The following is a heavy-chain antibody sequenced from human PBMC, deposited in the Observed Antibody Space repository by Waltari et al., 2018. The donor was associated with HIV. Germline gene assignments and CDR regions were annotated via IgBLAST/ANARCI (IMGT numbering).Heavy chain of an antibody. D-gene: IGHD2-15*01. V-gene: IGHV4-4*07. CDR3: ARAYCRGGACYYADD. Sequence: QVQLQESGPGLVKPSETLSLTCTVSDGSISDYYWSWIRQPAGKGLEWIGRIYTSGSTNYNPFLRSRVTMSIDTSKNQFSLKLTSVTAADTAVYYCARAYCRGGACYYADDWGQGSLVTVSS. CDR2: IYTSGST. J-gene: IGHJ4*02. CDR1: DGSISDYY.